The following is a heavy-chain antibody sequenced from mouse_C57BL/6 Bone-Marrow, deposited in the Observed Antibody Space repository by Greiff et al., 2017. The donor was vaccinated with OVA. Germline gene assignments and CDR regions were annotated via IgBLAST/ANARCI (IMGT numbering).Heavy chain of an antibody. Sequence: QVHVKQPGAELVMPGASVKLSCKASGYTFTSYWMHWVKQRPGQGLEWIGEIDPSDSYTNYNQKFKGKSTLTVDKSSSTAYMQLSSLTSEDSAVYYCARDGGYDYFDYWGQGTTLTVSS. CDR1: GYTFTSYW. CDR2: IDPSDSYT. V-gene: IGHV1-69*01. J-gene: IGHJ2*01. CDR3: ARDGGYDYFDY. D-gene: IGHD2-2*01.